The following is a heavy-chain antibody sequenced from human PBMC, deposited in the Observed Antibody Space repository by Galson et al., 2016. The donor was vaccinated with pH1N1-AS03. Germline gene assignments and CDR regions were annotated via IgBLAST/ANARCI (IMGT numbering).Heavy chain of an antibody. J-gene: IGHJ6*02. V-gene: IGHV1-46*01. CDR3: ARVSAGLTGYYYAMDV. CDR2: INPSDGNT. CDR1: GYTFTSYY. D-gene: IGHD4/OR15-4a*01. Sequence: SVKVSCKASGYTFTSYYIHWVRQAPGQGREWMGIINPSDGNTNYAQRFQDRVTMTRDTSTSTVYMELSSLRSDDTAVYYCARVSAGLTGYYYAMDVWGQGTTVTVSS.